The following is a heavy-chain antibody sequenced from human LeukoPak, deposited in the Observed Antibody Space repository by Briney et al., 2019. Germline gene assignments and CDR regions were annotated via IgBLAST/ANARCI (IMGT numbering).Heavy chain of an antibody. V-gene: IGHV1-46*01. CDR3: ARDQGGGYCGGDCYHWFDP. CDR1: GYTFTGYY. J-gene: IGHJ5*02. Sequence: GASVKVSCKASGYTFTGYYMHWVRQAPGQGLEWMGIINPSGGSTSYAQKFQGRVTMTRDTSTSTVYMELSSLRSEDTAVYYCARDQGGGYCGGDCYHWFDPWGQGTLVTVSS. D-gene: IGHD2-21*02. CDR2: INPSGGST.